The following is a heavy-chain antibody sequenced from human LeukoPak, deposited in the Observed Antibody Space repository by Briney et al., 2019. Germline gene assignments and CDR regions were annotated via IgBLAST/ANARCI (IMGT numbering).Heavy chain of an antibody. V-gene: IGHV1-18*01. Sequence: ASVKVSCKASGYTFTSYGISWVRQAPGQGLEWMGWISAYNGNTNYAQKLQGRVTMTRNTSISTAYMELSSLRSEDTAVYYCARGYSYGGGPGYWGQGTLVTVSS. CDR2: ISAYNGNT. J-gene: IGHJ4*02. CDR3: ARGYSYGGGPGY. CDR1: GYTFTSYG. D-gene: IGHD5-18*01.